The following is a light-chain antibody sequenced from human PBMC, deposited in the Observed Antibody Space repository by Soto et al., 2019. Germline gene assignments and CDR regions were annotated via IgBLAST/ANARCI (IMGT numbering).Light chain of an antibody. J-gene: IGKJ3*01. V-gene: IGKV1-39*01. Sequence: DIQMTQSPSSLSASVGDRVTITCRASQSISSYLNWYQQKPGKAPKLLIYAASSLQSGVPSRFSGSGSGTDVALTISSAQPEVFGTYYRQQCYSTLGYTFGPGTKLDVK. CDR2: AAS. CDR3: QQCYSTLGYT. CDR1: QSISSY.